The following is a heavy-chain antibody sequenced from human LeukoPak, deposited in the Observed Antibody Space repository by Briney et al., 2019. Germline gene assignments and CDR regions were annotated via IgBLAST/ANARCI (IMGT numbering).Heavy chain of an antibody. V-gene: IGHV4-4*09. CDR2: IYTSGST. CDR1: GGSISSYY. Sequence: PSETLSLTCTVSGGSISSYYWSWIRQPPGKGLEWIGYIYTSGSTNYNPSLKSRVTISVETSKNQFSLKLSSVTAADTAVYYCARLNYYDSSGYYGAFDIWGQGTMVTVSS. J-gene: IGHJ3*02. CDR3: ARLNYYDSSGYYGAFDI. D-gene: IGHD3-22*01.